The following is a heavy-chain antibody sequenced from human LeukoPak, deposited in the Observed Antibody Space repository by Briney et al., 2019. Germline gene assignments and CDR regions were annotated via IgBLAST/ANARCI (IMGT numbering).Heavy chain of an antibody. Sequence: PSQTLSLTCAVSGGSISSGGYSWSWIRQPPGKGLEWIGYIYHSGSTYYNPSLKSRVTISVDRSKNQFSLKLSSVTAADTAVYYCARNGSPYNWNDCCFDYWGQGTLVTVSS. J-gene: IGHJ4*02. D-gene: IGHD1-20*01. CDR1: GGSISSGGYS. CDR3: ARNGSPYNWNDCCFDY. CDR2: IYHSGST. V-gene: IGHV4-30-2*01.